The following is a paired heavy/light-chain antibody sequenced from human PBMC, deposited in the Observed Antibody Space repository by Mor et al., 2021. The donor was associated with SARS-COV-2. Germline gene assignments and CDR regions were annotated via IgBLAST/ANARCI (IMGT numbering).Heavy chain of an antibody. J-gene: IGHJ2*01. Sequence: EVQLLESGGGLVQPGGSLRLSCTASELTLSGYRMHWVRQAPGKGLVWVSRVHTYGNRNSYAESVRGRFTVSRDDARNTLYLQMDSLRGDDTAVYYCVRDLGYDGADWYFDLWGRGTLVTVSS. D-gene: IGHD5-18*01. CDR3: VRDLGYDGADWYFDL. CDR2: VHTYGNRN. CDR1: ELTLSGYR. V-gene: IGHV3-74*01.
Light chain of an antibody. J-gene: IGLJ3*02. CDR2: EVN. CDR3: CAHAGGGIGV. CDR1: PDTNL. Sequence: QSALTQPASVSGSPGQSITISCAGIPDTNLVSWYQQYPGKVPTLKLYEVNKRPWGVSDRFSGSKSGNTASLTISGLQSGDEADYYCCAHAGGGIGVFGGGTKVTV. V-gene: IGLV2-23*02.